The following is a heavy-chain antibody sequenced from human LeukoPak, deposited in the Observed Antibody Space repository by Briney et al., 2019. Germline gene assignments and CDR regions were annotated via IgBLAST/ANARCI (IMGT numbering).Heavy chain of an antibody. D-gene: IGHD3-3*01. CDR1: GYSSTSYW. CDR2: IYPGDSDT. V-gene: IGHV5-51*01. J-gene: IGHJ3*02. CDR3: ARQDYDFWSGYYDAFDI. Sequence: GESLKISCKGSGYSSTSYWIGWVRQMPGKGLEWMGIIYPGDSDTRYSPSFQGQVTISADKSISTAYLQRSSLKASDTAMYYCARQDYDFWSGYYDAFDIWGQGTMVTVSS.